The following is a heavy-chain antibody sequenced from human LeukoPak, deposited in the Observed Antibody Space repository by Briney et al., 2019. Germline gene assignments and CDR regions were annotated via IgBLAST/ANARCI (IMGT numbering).Heavy chain of an antibody. Sequence: GGSLRLSCAASGFTFSSYAMHWVRQAPGKGLEWVAVISYDGSNKYYADSVKGRFTISRDNSKNTLYLQMNSLRVEDTAVYYCASNREDTANLHYFDYWGQGTLVTVSS. CDR2: ISYDGSNK. J-gene: IGHJ4*02. D-gene: IGHD5-18*01. V-gene: IGHV3-30-3*01. CDR1: GFTFSSYA. CDR3: ASNREDTANLHYFDY.